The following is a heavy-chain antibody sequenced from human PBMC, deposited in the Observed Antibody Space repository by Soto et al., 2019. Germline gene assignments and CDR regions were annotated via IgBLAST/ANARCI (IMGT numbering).Heavy chain of an antibody. CDR1: VGSISSYY. CDR3: ASTMVRGVIANYYMDV. CDR2: IYYSGST. D-gene: IGHD3-10*01. Sequence: PSETLYLTSTVSVGSISSYYWSWIRQPPGKGLEWIGYIYYSGSTNYNPSLKSRVTISVDTSKNQFSLKLSSVTAADTAVYCCASTMVRGVIANYYMDVWGKGTTVTVSS. V-gene: IGHV4-59*01. J-gene: IGHJ6*03.